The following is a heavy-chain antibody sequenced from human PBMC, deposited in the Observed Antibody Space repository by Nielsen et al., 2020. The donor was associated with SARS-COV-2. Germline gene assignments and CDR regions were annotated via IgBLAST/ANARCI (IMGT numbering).Heavy chain of an antibody. D-gene: IGHD6-13*01. CDR1: GGSISSYY. Sequence: SETLSLTCTVSGGSISSYYWSWIRQPPGKGLEWIGEINHSGSTNYNPSLKSRVTISVDTSKNQFSLKLSSVTAADTAVYYCARDGAAAATGHDYWGQGTLVTVSS. J-gene: IGHJ4*02. V-gene: IGHV4-34*01. CDR3: ARDGAAAATGHDY. CDR2: INHSGST.